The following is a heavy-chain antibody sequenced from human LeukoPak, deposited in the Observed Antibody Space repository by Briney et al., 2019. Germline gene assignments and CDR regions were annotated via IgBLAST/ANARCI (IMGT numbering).Heavy chain of an antibody. V-gene: IGHV1-46*01. CDR3: ARGPIADFIVLTGFGP. CDR1: GYTVTDHY. J-gene: IGHJ5*02. CDR2: INPSGGST. Sequence: ASVKVSCKASGYTVTDHYMHWVRQAPGQGLEWMGIINPSGGSTSYAQKFQGRVTMTRDTSTSTVYMELSSLRSEDTAVYYCARGPIADFIVLTGFGPWGQGTLVTVSS. D-gene: IGHD2-8*01.